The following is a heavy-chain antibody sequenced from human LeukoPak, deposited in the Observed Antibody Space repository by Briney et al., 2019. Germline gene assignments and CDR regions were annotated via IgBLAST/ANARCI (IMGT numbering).Heavy chain of an antibody. CDR3: ARAIRYSYGYYRERQHAFDS. J-gene: IGHJ3*02. V-gene: IGHV4-34*01. Sequence: SETLSLTCAVYGGSFSGYYWSWIRQPPGNGLEGIGEINHSGSTNYNPSLTSRHTISVDTCKNQFSLKLSSVTAADTAVYYCARAIRYSYGYYRERQHAFDSGGQGTMVTVSA. CDR2: INHSGST. D-gene: IGHD5-18*01. CDR1: GGSFSGYY.